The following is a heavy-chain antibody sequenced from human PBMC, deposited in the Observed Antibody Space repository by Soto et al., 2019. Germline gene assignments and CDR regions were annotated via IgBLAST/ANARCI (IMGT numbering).Heavy chain of an antibody. Sequence: SETLSLTCAVYGGSFSGYYWSWIRQPPGKGLESIGEINHSGSTNYNPSLKSRVTISVDTSKNQFSLKLSSVTAADTAVYYCGCSSTSCYGWFDPWGQGTMVTVSS. J-gene: IGHJ5*02. CDR3: GCSSTSCYGWFDP. CDR1: GGSFSGYY. D-gene: IGHD2-2*01. V-gene: IGHV4-34*01. CDR2: INHSGST.